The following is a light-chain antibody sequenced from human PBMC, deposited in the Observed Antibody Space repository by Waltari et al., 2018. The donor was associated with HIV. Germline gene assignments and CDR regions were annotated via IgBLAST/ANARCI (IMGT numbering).Light chain of an antibody. CDR1: KLGDKY. CDR2: QAS. CDR3: QAWDSSLVV. J-gene: IGLJ2*01. Sequence: SYELTQPPSVSVSPGQTASITCSGDKLGDKYACWYQQKPGQSPVLVIYQASKRPGGIPEGFSGSNSGNPATLTISGTQAMDEADYYCQAWDSSLVVFGGGTKLTVL. V-gene: IGLV3-1*01.